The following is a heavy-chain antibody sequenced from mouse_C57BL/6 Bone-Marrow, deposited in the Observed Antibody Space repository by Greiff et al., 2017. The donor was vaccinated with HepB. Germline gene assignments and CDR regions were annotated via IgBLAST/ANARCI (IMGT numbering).Heavy chain of an antibody. Sequence: QVQLQQPGAELVRPGSSVKLSCKASGYTFTSYWMDWVKQRPGQGLEWIGNIYPSDSETHYNQKFKDKATLTVDKSSSTAYMQLSSLTSEDSAVYYCARGGITTVAAYWGQGTLVTVSA. CDR1: GYTFTSYW. D-gene: IGHD1-1*01. V-gene: IGHV1-61*01. CDR3: ARGGITTVAAY. CDR2: IYPSDSET. J-gene: IGHJ3*01.